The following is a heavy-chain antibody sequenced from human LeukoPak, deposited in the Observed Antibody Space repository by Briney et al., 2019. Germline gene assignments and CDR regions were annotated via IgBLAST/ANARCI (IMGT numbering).Heavy chain of an antibody. CDR3: ARGGAATGVDAFDI. CDR1: GFTFSSYT. Sequence: GGSLRLSCTASGFTFSSYTMNWVRQAPGKGLEWVSSISSSGNYKYYTDSLKDRFIISRDNAKNALYLQMNSLGAEDTAVYSCARGGAATGVDAFDIWGQGTMVTDSS. CDR2: ISSSGNYK. V-gene: IGHV3-21*01. J-gene: IGHJ3*02. D-gene: IGHD2-15*01.